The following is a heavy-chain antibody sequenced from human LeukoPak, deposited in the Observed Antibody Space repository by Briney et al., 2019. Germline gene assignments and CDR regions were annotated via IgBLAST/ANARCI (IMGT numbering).Heavy chain of an antibody. J-gene: IGHJ4*02. Sequence: ASVKVSCKASGGTLSSYAISWVRQAPGQGLEWMRGIIPIFGTANYAQKFQGRVTITADKSTSTAYIELSSLRSEDTSVYYCASLLTAATGTRPLWGQGSLVTVSS. V-gene: IGHV1-69*06. CDR2: IIPIFGTA. CDR1: GGTLSSYA. D-gene: IGHD6-13*01. CDR3: ASLLTAATGTRPL.